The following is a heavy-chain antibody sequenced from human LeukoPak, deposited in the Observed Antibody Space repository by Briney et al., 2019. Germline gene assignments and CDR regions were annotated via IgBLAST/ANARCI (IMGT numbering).Heavy chain of an antibody. Sequence: ASVKVSCKASGYTFTGYYMHWVRQAPGQGLEWMGRINPNSGGTNYAQKFQGRVTMTRDTSISTAYMELSRVRSDDTAVYYCASQAANYSGSYLEGGGYYYYYYMDVWGKGTTVTVSS. CDR1: GYTFTGYY. V-gene: IGHV1-2*06. CDR2: INPNSGGT. J-gene: IGHJ6*03. D-gene: IGHD1-26*01. CDR3: ASQAANYSGSYLEGGGYYYYYYMDV.